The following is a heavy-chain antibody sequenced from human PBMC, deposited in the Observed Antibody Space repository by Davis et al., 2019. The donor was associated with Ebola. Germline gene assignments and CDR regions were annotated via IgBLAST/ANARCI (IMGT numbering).Heavy chain of an antibody. V-gene: IGHV3-30*02. CDR1: GFIFRNYV. D-gene: IGHD4-17*01. Sequence: GESLKISCETSGFIFRNYVMSWVRQAPGKGLEWVAIIRYDGGNKYYADSVKGRFTISRDNSKNTLYLQMNSLRAEDTAVYYPVTTGFDYWGQGTLVTVSS. CDR3: VTTGFDY. CDR2: IRYDGGNK. J-gene: IGHJ4*02.